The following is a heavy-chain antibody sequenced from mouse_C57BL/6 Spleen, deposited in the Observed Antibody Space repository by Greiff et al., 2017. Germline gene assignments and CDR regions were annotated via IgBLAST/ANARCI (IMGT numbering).Heavy chain of an antibody. D-gene: IGHD1-1*02. V-gene: IGHV5-17*01. CDR3: ARTEGYGQNAMDY. CDR1: GFTFSDYG. CDR2: ISSGSSTI. Sequence: EVQLVESGGGLVKPGGSLKLSCAASGFTFSDYGMHWVRQAPEKGLEWVAYISSGSSTIYYAGTVKGRFTISRDNAKNTLFLQMTSLRYEDTAMYYWARTEGYGQNAMDYWGQGTSVTVSS. J-gene: IGHJ4*01.